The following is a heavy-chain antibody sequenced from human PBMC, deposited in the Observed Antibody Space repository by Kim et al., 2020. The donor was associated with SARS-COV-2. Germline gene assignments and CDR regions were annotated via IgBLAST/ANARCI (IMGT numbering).Heavy chain of an antibody. J-gene: IGHJ3*02. Sequence: YTDSVKGRFTISRDNAKNPLYLQMNSLRAEDTAVYYCAREGATSVGAFDIWGQGTMVTVSS. V-gene: IGHV3-21*01. D-gene: IGHD1-26*01. CDR3: AREGATSVGAFDI.